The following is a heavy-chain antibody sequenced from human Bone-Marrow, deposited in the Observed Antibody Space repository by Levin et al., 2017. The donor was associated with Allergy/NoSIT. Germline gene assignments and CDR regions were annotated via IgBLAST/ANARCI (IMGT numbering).Heavy chain of an antibody. CDR3: VAGGVSGVFDY. V-gene: IGHV1-24*01. J-gene: IGHJ4*02. D-gene: IGHD5/OR15-5a*01. CDR2: FDPEDDDT. CDR1: GYTLTELS. Sequence: PQASVKVSCNVSGYTLTELSYHWVRQAPGKGLEWMGGFDPEDDDTIFAQKFQGRLTMTEDTSTDTAYMELSSLTFDDTAFYFCVAGGVSGVFDYWGQGSLVTVSS.